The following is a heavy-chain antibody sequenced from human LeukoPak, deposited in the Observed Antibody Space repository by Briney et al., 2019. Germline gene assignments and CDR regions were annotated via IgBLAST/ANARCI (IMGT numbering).Heavy chain of an antibody. CDR1: GGSMNNRH. CDR2: VHISEGT. Sequence: PSETLSLTCTVSGGSMNNRHWSWIRQPAGKGLEWIGQVHISEGTNYSPPLKSRVTMSIHTPESQLSLTMRSVTAADTAVYYYARRDSCSGWSFDHWGQGILVTVSS. CDR3: ARRDSCSGWSFDH. J-gene: IGHJ4*02. V-gene: IGHV4-4*07. D-gene: IGHD6-19*01.